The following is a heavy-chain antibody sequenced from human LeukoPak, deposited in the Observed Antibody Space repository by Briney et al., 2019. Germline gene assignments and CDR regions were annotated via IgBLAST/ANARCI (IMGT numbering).Heavy chain of an antibody. D-gene: IGHD3-22*01. CDR1: GFTFSSYA. CDR2: ISGSGGST. V-gene: IGHV3-23*01. CDR3: AKDPSLSYDSSGYYYHY. J-gene: IGHJ4*02. Sequence: PGGSLRLSCAASGFTFSSYAMSWVRQAPGKGLEWVSAISGSGGSTYYADSVKGRFTISRDNSKNTLYLQMDSLRAEDTAVYYCAKDPSLSYDSSGYYYHYWGQGTLVTVSS.